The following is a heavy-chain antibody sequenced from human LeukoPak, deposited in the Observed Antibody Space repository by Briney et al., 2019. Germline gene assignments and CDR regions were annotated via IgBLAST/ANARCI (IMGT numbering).Heavy chain of an antibody. CDR2: IYYSGST. Sequence: PGGSLRLSCAASGFTFSSYEMNWVRQPPGKGLEWIGNIYYSGSTYYNASLQSRVTISIDTSKNQFSLRLNSVTAADTAMYFCVKSGGYGLIDYWGQGTLVTVSS. V-gene: IGHV4-59*04. J-gene: IGHJ4*02. CDR3: VKSGGYGLIDY. CDR1: GFTFSSYE. D-gene: IGHD1-26*01.